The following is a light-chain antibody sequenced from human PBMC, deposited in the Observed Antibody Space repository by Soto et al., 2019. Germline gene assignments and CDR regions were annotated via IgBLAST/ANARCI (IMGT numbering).Light chain of an antibody. CDR2: AAS. CDR1: QGIRNE. CDR3: RQEYDYPRT. V-gene: IGKV1-6*01. Sequence: AIQMTQSPSSWSASVGDRVTITCRASQGIRNELSWFQPRPGNAPTXLVSAASRLQSGVPSRFRGRGSGTDLTITISSLKPEDFATDDCRQEYDYPRTFIQGTKV. J-gene: IGKJ1*01.